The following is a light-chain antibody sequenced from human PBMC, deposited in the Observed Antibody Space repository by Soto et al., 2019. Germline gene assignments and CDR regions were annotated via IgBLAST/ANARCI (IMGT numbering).Light chain of an antibody. CDR1: QSVSSF. Sequence: EIVLTQSPATLPLSTGKRATLYCRASQSVSSFLAWYQQKPGQAPRLLIYDASNRATGIPARFSGSGSGTDFTLTISSLEPEDCAVYYCQQRSNWPLTFGGGTKVEIK. CDR2: DAS. V-gene: IGKV3-11*01. J-gene: IGKJ4*01. CDR3: QQRSNWPLT.